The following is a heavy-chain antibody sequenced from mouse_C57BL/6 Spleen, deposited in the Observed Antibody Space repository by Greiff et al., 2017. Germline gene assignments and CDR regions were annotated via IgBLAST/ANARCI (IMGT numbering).Heavy chain of an antibody. V-gene: IGHV1-76*01. CDR1: GYTFTDYY. CDR3: AKNWDVPDFDY. Sequence: QVQLKESGTELVRPGASVKLSCKASGYTFTDYYINWVKQRPGQGLEWIARIYPGSGNTYYNEKFKGKATLAAEKSSSTAYMQLSSLTSEDSAIYFCAKNWDVPDFDYWGQGTTLTVSS. J-gene: IGHJ2*01. CDR2: IYPGSGNT. D-gene: IGHD4-1*01.